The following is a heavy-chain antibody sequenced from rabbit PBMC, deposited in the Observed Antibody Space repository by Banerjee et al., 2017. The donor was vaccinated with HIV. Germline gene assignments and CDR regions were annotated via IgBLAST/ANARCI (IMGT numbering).Heavy chain of an antibody. CDR3: ARDLTDVIGWNFGW. D-gene: IGHD1-1*01. CDR2: IYPDGSGST. V-gene: IGHV1S40*01. Sequence: QSLEESGGDMVKPGASLTLTCTASGFSFSNSYYICWVRQAPGKGPEWIGCIYPDGSGSTAYASWAKGRFTISETSSTTVTLQVTSLTVADTATYFCARDLTDVIGWNFGWWGPGTLVTVS. CDR1: GFSFSNSYY. J-gene: IGHJ4*01.